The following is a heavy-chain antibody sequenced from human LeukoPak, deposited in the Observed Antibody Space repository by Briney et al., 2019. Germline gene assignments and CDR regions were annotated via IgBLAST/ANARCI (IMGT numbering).Heavy chain of an antibody. CDR1: GFTFSSYA. CDR2: LSDSGVYT. D-gene: IGHD4-17*01. CDR3: AKKAHYDAYAKYFGY. Sequence: GGSLRLSCAASGFTFSSYAMTWVRQAPGKGLEWVSILSDSGVYTYYADSVKGRFTISRDNSNNMLYLQMNSLRAEDTAVYYCAKKAHYDAYAKYFGYWGQGTLVTVSS. V-gene: IGHV3-23*01. J-gene: IGHJ4*02.